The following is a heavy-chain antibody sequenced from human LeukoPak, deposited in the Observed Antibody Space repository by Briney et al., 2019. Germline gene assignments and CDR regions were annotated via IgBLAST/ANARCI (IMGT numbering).Heavy chain of an antibody. J-gene: IGHJ4*02. CDR3: AKDRKGYYDILTGYYRPYYFDY. CDR1: GFTFSSCW. D-gene: IGHD3-9*01. CDR2: INSDGSST. Sequence: PGGSLRLSCAASGFTFSSCWMHWVRQVPGKGLVWVSRINSDGSSTSYADSVKGRFTISRDNAKNTLYLQMNSLRAEDTAVYYCAKDRKGYYDILTGYYRPYYFDYWGQGTLVTVSS. V-gene: IGHV3-74*01.